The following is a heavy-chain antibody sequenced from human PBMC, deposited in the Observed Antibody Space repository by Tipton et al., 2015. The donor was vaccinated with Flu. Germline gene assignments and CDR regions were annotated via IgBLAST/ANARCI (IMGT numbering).Heavy chain of an antibody. CDR1: DGSFSGYY. Sequence: TLSLTCAVYDGSFSGYYWSWIRQPPGKGLEWIGEINHSGSTNYNPSLKSRVTISVDTSKNQFSLKLSSVTAADTAVYYCAVSSPLSVVPAAIDDWGQGTLVTVSS. J-gene: IGHJ4*02. CDR2: INHSGST. D-gene: IGHD2-2*01. V-gene: IGHV4-34*01. CDR3: AVSSPLSVVPAAIDD.